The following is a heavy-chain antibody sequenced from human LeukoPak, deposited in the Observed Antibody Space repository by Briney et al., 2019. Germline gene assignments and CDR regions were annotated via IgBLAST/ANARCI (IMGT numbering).Heavy chain of an antibody. CDR1: GYTFSSYS. Sequence: TGGSLRLSCAASGYTFSSYSMTWVRQAPGKGLEWVSAISGSGGATYFAGSVKGRFTISRDNSKNTLYLQMNSLRAEDTAVYYCARRLGYCSTTSCYVAPFDYWGQETLVTVSS. CDR2: ISGSGGAT. D-gene: IGHD2-2*01. J-gene: IGHJ4*02. V-gene: IGHV3-23*01. CDR3: ARRLGYCSTTSCYVAPFDY.